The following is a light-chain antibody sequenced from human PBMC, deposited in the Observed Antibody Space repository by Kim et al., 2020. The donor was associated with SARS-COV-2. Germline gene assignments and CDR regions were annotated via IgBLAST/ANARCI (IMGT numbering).Light chain of an antibody. J-gene: IGLJ2*01. CDR3: QAWDSSAVV. Sequence: VSPGQTACITCSGDKLGDKYACWYQQKPGQSPVLVIYQDSKRPSGIPERFSGSNSGNTATLTISGTQAMDEAYYYCQAWDSSAVVFGGGTQLTVL. V-gene: IGLV3-1*01. CDR2: QDS. CDR1: KLGDKY.